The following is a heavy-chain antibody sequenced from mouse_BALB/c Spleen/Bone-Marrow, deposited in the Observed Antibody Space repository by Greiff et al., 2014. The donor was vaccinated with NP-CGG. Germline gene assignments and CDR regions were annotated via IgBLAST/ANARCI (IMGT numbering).Heavy chain of an antibody. CDR2: INPYNDAT. Sequence: VQLQQSGPELVKPGASVKMSCKASGYTFTSYVIHWVKQKPGQGLEWIGYINPYNDATKFNERFKGKATLTSDKSSSTAYMVLSSLTSEDSAVYYCAREAVDYFDYWGQGTTLTVSS. CDR1: GYTFTSYV. J-gene: IGHJ2*01. CDR3: AREAVDYFDY. V-gene: IGHV1-14*01.